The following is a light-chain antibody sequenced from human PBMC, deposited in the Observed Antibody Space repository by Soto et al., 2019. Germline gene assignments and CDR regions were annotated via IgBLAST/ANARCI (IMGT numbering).Light chain of an antibody. V-gene: IGKV3-20*01. CDR3: QQYNNWPPGT. CDR1: QSVSNTY. Sequence: EIVLTQSPGTLSLSPGERATLSCRASQSVSNTYLAWYQQKPGQAPRLLIYDASSRATDIPDRFSGSGSGTEFSLTISSLQSEDFAFYYCQQYNNWPPGTFGQGTKVEIK. CDR2: DAS. J-gene: IGKJ2*02.